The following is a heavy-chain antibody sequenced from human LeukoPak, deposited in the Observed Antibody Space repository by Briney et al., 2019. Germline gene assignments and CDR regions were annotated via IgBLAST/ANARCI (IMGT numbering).Heavy chain of an antibody. V-gene: IGHV5-51*01. CDR1: GYSFSGDW. CDR2: IYPGDSDT. J-gene: IGHJ3*01. Sequence: GESLKISCKGSGYSFSGDWIGWVRQMPGKGLGWMGVIYPGDSDTRYSPSFQGQVTISVDRSISTAYLQWSSLRASDTAIYYCAKQRPYYAGAGSYRAFDVWGQGTMVTVSS. D-gene: IGHD3-10*01. CDR3: AKQRPYYAGAGSYRAFDV.